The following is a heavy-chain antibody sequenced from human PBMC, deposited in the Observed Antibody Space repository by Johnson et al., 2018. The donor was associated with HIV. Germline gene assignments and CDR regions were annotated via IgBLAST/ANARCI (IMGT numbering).Heavy chain of an antibody. D-gene: IGHD6-13*01. J-gene: IGHJ3*02. CDR1: GFTFSNAW. CDR3: TTGQLGGASDI. Sequence: VQLVESGGGLVKPGGSLRLSCAASGFTFSNAWMSWVRQAPGKGLEWVGRIKSKTDGGTTDYAAPVKGRFTISRDDSKNTLYLQMRSLKIEDTAVYYCTTGQLGGASDIWGQGTMVTVSS. V-gene: IGHV3-15*01. CDR2: IKSKTDGGTT.